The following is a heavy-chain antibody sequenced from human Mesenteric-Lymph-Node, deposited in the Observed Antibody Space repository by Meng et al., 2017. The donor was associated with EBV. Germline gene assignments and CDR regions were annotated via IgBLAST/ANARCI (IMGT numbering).Heavy chain of an antibody. CDR1: GGSFSDYY. V-gene: IGHV4-34*01. CDR2: INHSGNT. Sequence: GQLKQWGAGLLRPSETLSLTCAVSGGSFSDYYWSWIRHTPGKGLEWIGDINHSGNTNYNPSLMSRVTFSVDTSKNQFSLKLSSVTAADTAVYYCARGRSYVSGVIDPWGQGTLVTVSS. J-gene: IGHJ5*02. D-gene: IGHD3-16*01. CDR3: ARGRSYVSGVIDP.